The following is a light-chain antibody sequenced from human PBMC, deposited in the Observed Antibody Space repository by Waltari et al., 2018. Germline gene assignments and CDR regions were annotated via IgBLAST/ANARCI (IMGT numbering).Light chain of an antibody. CDR1: GSDVGDFNS. CDR3: CSYAGVWV. Sequence: QSALTQPRSVSGSPGQSVTISCTGTGSDVGDFNSVSWYQQHPGKAPKLVIFDVTKRPSGVPARFSGSKSGTSASLTVSGLQADDEADYYCCSYAGVWVFGGGTKLTVL. V-gene: IGLV2-11*01. CDR2: DVT. J-gene: IGLJ3*02.